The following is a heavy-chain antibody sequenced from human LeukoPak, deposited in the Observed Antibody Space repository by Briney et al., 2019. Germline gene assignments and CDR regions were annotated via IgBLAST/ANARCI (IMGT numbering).Heavy chain of an antibody. CDR2: ISSSSSYI. CDR3: ARDLSGSYSSSDY. CDR1: GFTFSSYS. Sequence: GGSLRLSCAASGFTFSSYSMNWVRQAPGKGLEWVSSISSSSSYIYYADSVKGRFTISRDNAKNSLYLQMNSLRAEDTAVYYCARDLSGSYSSSDYWGQGTLVTVSS. V-gene: IGHV3-21*01. D-gene: IGHD1-26*01. J-gene: IGHJ4*02.